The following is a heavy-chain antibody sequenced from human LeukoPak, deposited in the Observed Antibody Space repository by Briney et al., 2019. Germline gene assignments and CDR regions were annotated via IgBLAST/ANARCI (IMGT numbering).Heavy chain of an antibody. D-gene: IGHD3-22*01. Sequence: GGSLRLSCAASGFTFDDYGMSWVRQAPGKGLEWGSGIIWNGGSTGYADSVKGRSTISTDNAKNSLYLQMNSLRAEDTALYYCARDNQIGITMIVVALDAFDIWGQGTMVTVSS. J-gene: IGHJ3*02. CDR3: ARDNQIGITMIVVALDAFDI. V-gene: IGHV3-20*04. CDR1: GFTFDDYG. CDR2: IIWNGGST.